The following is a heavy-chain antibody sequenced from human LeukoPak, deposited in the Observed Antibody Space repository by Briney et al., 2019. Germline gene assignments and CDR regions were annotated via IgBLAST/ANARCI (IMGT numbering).Heavy chain of an antibody. D-gene: IGHD2-2*01. V-gene: IGHV3-11*04. CDR3: ATIPAAIDY. CDR1: GFTFSDYY. Sequence: PGGSLRLSCAASGFTFSDYYMSWIRQAPGKGLEWVSYISSSGTTKSYADSVKGRFTISRDNAKSSLYLQMNSLRAEDTAVYYCATIPAAIDYWGQGTLVTVSS. J-gene: IGHJ4*02. CDR2: ISSSGTTK.